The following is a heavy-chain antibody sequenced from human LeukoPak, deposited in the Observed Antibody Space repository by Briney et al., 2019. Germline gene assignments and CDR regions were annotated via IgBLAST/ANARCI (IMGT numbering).Heavy chain of an antibody. CDR1: RFTVSSNY. CDR3: ARDLGQYYDTSDNWFDP. Sequence: GGSLRFSCAASRFTVSSNYMSWVRQAPGKGLEWVSVIYSGGSTYYADSVKGRFTISRDNAKNTLNLQMNSLRAEDTAVYYCARDLGQYYDTSDNWFDPWGQGTLVTVSS. J-gene: IGHJ5*01. V-gene: IGHV3-53*01. D-gene: IGHD3-22*01. CDR2: IYSGGST.